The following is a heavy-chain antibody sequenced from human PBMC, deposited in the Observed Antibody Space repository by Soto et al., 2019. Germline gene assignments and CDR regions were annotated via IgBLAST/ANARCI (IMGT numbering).Heavy chain of an antibody. J-gene: IGHJ4*02. CDR3: ARGGAITDFYFDS. CDR1: SGSISNDYYY. V-gene: IGHV4-30-4*01. Sequence: SETLSLTCTVSSGSISNDYYYWSWIRQPPGRGLEWIGYIYYSGRTYYNPSLKSRLFISLDVSKDQFTLRLSSVTAADTAVYYCARGGAITDFYFDSWGQGTLVTVSS. CDR2: IYYSGRT. D-gene: IGHD3-16*01.